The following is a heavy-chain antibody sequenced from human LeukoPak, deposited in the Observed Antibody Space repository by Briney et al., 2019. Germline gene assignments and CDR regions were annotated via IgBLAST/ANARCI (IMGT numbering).Heavy chain of an antibody. J-gene: IGHJ6*02. CDR2: IYSGGST. CDR3: ASGPSYCSSTSCYSVYYYGMDV. V-gene: IGHV3-53*01. Sequence: GGSLRLSCAASGFTVSSHYMSWVRQAPGKGLEWVSVIYSGGSTYYADSVKGRFTISRDNSKNTLYLQMNSLRAEDTAVYYCASGPSYCSSTSCYSVYYYGMDVWGQGTTVTVSS. CDR1: GFTVSSHY. D-gene: IGHD2-2*01.